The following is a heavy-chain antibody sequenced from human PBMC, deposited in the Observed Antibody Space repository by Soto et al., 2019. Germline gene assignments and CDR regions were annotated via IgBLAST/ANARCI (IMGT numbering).Heavy chain of an antibody. CDR2: INPSGGST. Sequence: QVQLVQSGAEVKKPGASVKVSCKASGYTFTSYYMHWVRQAPGQGLEWMGIINPSGGSTSYAQKFQCRVTMTKDTSTSTVYMELSSLTSEDTAVYYCASGLKVYDFWSGYYRKYYYYYMGVWGKGTTVTVSS. CDR1: GYTFTSYY. D-gene: IGHD3-3*01. V-gene: IGHV1-46*03. J-gene: IGHJ6*03. CDR3: ASGLKVYDFWSGYYRKYYYYYMGV.